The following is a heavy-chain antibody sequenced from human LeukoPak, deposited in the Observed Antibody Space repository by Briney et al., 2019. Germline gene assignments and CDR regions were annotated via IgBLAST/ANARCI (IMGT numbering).Heavy chain of an antibody. Sequence: SETLSLTCTVSGGSISSGDYYWSWIRQPPGKGLEWIGYIYYSGSTYYNPSLKSRVTISVDTSKNQFSLKLSSVTAADTAVYYCARALYCSGGSCYSWWFDPWGQGTLVTVSS. D-gene: IGHD2-15*01. J-gene: IGHJ5*02. CDR3: ARALYCSGGSCYSWWFDP. CDR1: GGSISSGDYY. V-gene: IGHV4-30-4*01. CDR2: IYYSGST.